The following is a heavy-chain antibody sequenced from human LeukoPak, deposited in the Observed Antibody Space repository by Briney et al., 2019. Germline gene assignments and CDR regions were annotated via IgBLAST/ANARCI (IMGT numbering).Heavy chain of an antibody. CDR1: GFTFNNYG. V-gene: IGHV3-7*01. CDR2: IKQDGSEK. D-gene: IGHD4-17*01. J-gene: IGHJ4*02. CDR3: ARDYFSTVPDY. Sequence: GGSLRLSCSASGFTFNNYGMSWVRQAPGKGLEWVANIKQDGSEKYYVDSVKGRFTISRDNAKNSLYLQMNSLRAEDTAVYYCARDYFSTVPDYWGQGTLVTVSS.